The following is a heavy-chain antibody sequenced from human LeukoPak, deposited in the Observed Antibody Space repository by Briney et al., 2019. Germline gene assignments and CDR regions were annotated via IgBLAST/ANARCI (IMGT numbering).Heavy chain of an antibody. CDR2: ISSYNGNT. CDR1: GYTFTSYG. CDR3: ARGRVNRRRGVTFGGVIVNFDY. J-gene: IGHJ4*02. D-gene: IGHD3-16*02. V-gene: IGHV1-18*01. Sequence: ASVKVSCKASGYTFTSYGISWVRQAPGQGLEWMGWISSYNGNTNYAQKLQGRVTITTDTSTSTAYMELRSLRSDDTAVYYCARGRVNRRRGVTFGGVIVNFDYWGQGTLVTVSS.